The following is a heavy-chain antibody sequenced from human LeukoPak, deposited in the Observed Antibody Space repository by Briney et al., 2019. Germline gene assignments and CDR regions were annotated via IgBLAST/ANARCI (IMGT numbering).Heavy chain of an antibody. CDR3: ARGMSNVAAVAL. V-gene: IGHV4-38-2*01. D-gene: IGHD6-13*01. CDR1: GFSINTAHY. Sequence: SETLSLTCAVSGFSINTAHYWGWVRQPPGEGLEWIGSISHSGSAYYNPSLKSRVTISLDATKNQFSLKVTSVTAADTAVYYCARGMSNVAAVALWARGTLVTVSS. J-gene: IGHJ1*01. CDR2: ISHSGSA.